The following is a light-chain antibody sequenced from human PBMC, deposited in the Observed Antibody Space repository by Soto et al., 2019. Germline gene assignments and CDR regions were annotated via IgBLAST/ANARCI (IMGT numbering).Light chain of an antibody. CDR2: GAS. V-gene: IGKV3-20*01. J-gene: IGKJ1*01. CDR3: QQYGSSPWT. Sequence: EIVLTQSPGTLSLSPGERATLSCRASQSVSSSYLAWYQQKPGQAPRPLIYGASSRAIGIPDRFSGSGSGTDFTLTISRLEPEDFAVYYCQQYGSSPWTFGPGPKVEIK. CDR1: QSVSSSY.